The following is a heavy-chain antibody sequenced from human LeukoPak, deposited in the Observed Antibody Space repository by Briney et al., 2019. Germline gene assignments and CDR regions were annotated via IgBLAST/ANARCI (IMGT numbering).Heavy chain of an antibody. D-gene: IGHD4/OR15-4a*01. J-gene: IGHJ5*02. V-gene: IGHV1-69*05. CDR2: IIPIFGTA. CDR3: AVPTIGWFDP. CDR1: GGTLSSYA. Sequence: SVKVSCKASGGTLSSYAISWVRQAPGQGLEWMGGIIPIFGTANYAQKFQGRVTITTDESTSTAYMELSSLRSEDTAVYYCAVPTIGWFDPWGQGTLVTVSS.